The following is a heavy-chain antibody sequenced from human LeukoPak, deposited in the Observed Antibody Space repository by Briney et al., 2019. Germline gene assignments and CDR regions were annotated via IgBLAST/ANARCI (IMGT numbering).Heavy chain of an antibody. D-gene: IGHD3-22*01. Sequence: ASVKVSCKASGYTFTSYYMHWVRQAPGQGLEWMGIINPSGGSTSYAQRFQGRVTMTRDMSTSTVYMELSSLRSEDTAVYYCARGITMMERQVGTNWFDPWGQGTLVTVSS. J-gene: IGHJ5*02. CDR2: INPSGGST. CDR1: GYTFTSYY. V-gene: IGHV1-46*01. CDR3: ARGITMMERQVGTNWFDP.